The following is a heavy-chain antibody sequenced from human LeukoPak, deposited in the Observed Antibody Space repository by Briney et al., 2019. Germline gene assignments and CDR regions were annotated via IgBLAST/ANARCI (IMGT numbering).Heavy chain of an antibody. CDR2: IYSGGST. J-gene: IGHJ3*02. CDR1: GFTVSSNS. Sequence: GRSLRLSCAASGFTVSSNSMTWVSQAPGKGLEWVSLIYSGGSTYYADSVKGRFTISRDNSKNTLYLQMNSLRAEDTAVYYCARGAIVGAKGEAFDIWGQGTMVTVSS. V-gene: IGHV3-53*01. CDR3: ARGAIVGAKGEAFDI. D-gene: IGHD1-26*01.